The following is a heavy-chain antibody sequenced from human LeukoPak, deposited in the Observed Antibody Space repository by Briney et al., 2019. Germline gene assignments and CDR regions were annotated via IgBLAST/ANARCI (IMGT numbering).Heavy chain of an antibody. V-gene: IGHV4-59*01. D-gene: IGHD3-22*01. CDR1: GGSISSYY. Sequence: SETLSLTCTVSGGSISSYYWSWLRQPPGKGLEWIGYIYYSGSTNYNPSLTSRVTISVDTSKNQFSLKLSSVTAADTAVYYCARDAGPYYYDSKGYFDYWGQGTLVTVSS. CDR3: ARDAGPYYYDSKGYFDY. J-gene: IGHJ4*02. CDR2: IYYSGST.